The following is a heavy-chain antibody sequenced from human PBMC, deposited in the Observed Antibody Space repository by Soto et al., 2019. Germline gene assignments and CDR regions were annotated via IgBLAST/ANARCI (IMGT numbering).Heavy chain of an antibody. CDR1: GYTFNIYW. D-gene: IGHD6-13*01. J-gene: IGHJ3*01. CDR3: AIDLQHGFDF. Sequence: EVQLVESGGGLVQPGGSLRLSCAASGYTFNIYWMNWVRQIPGKGLVWVSHIDNDGTATYADSVKGRFTISRDNAKSTVYLQMNSLRDEDTAVYYCAIDLQHGFDFWGQGTMVTVSS. V-gene: IGHV3-74*01. CDR2: IDNDGTA.